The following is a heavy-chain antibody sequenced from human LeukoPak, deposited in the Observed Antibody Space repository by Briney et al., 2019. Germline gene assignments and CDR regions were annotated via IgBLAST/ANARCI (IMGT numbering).Heavy chain of an antibody. Sequence: SETLSLTCTVSGGSISSYYWSWIRQPPGKGLEWIGYIYYSGSTNYNPSLKSRVTISVGTSKNQFSLKLSSVTAADTAVYYCAREQSYGQFFDYWGQGTLVTVSS. J-gene: IGHJ4*02. CDR1: GGSISSYY. CDR2: IYYSGST. D-gene: IGHD5-18*01. CDR3: AREQSYGQFFDY. V-gene: IGHV4-59*01.